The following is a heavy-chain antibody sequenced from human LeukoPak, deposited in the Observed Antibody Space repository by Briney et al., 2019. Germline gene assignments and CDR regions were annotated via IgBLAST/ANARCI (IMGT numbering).Heavy chain of an antibody. J-gene: IGHJ5*02. Sequence: ASVKVSCKASGGTFSSYAISWVRQAPRQGLEWMGRIIPILGIANYAQKFQGRVTITADKSTSTAYMELSSLRSEDTAVYYCARSVPFDPWGQGTLVTVSS. CDR3: ARSVPFDP. V-gene: IGHV1-69*04. CDR2: IIPILGIA. CDR1: GGTFSSYA.